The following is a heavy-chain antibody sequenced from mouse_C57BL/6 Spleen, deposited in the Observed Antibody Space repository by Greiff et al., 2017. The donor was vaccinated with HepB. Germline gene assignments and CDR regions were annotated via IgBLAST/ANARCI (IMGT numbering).Heavy chain of an antibody. CDR3: ARVQNYYGSSYWYFDV. J-gene: IGHJ1*03. CDR2: IYPGSGST. Sequence: QVQLKQSGAELVKPGASVKMSCKASGYTFTSYWITWVKQRPGQGLEWIGDIYPGSGSTNYNEKFKSKATLTVDTSSSTAYMQLSSLTSEDSAVYYCARVQNYYGSSYWYFDVWGTGTTVTVSS. D-gene: IGHD1-1*01. V-gene: IGHV1-55*01. CDR1: GYTFTSYW.